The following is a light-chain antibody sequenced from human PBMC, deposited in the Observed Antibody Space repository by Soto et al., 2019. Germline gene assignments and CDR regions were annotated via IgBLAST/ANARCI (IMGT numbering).Light chain of an antibody. V-gene: IGKV1-39*01. CDR2: AAS. CDR3: HHHYSTPQTT. J-gene: IGKJ3*01. Sequence: IQMTQSPSSLSASVGDRVTITCRASQSISSYLNWYQQKPGKAPKLLIYAASSLQSGVPSRFSGSGSGTGFTLTLTSLRPEHFETDSYHHHYSTPQTTFGPGTKVDIK. CDR1: QSISSY.